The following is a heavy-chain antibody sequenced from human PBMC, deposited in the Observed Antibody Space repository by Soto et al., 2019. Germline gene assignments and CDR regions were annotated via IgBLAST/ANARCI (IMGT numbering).Heavy chain of an antibody. CDR3: ARVTTEFDY. CDR1: GDSISSDGYY. V-gene: IGHV4-31*11. Sequence: PSETLSLTCAVSGDSISSDGYYWSWIRQHPGKGLEWIGHIYHSGTTYYNPALKSRVSISIDTSKNQFSLNVTSVTPADTAVYYCARVTTEFDYWGLGTLVTVSS. J-gene: IGHJ4*02. CDR2: IYHSGTT. D-gene: IGHD3-22*01.